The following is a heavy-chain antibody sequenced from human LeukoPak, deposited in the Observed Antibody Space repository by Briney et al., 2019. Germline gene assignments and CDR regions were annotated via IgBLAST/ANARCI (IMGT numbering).Heavy chain of an antibody. CDR2: ISSSSTFT. D-gene: IGHD3-22*01. CDR1: GFTFSDYY. Sequence: GGSLRLSCAASGFTFSDYYMSWIRQAPGKGLEWISYISSSSTFTNYADSVKGRFTIFRDNAKNSLYLQMNSLRAEDTAVYYCARLLGGMILAAYWGQGTLVSVSS. J-gene: IGHJ4*02. V-gene: IGHV3-11*03. CDR3: ARLLGGMILAAY.